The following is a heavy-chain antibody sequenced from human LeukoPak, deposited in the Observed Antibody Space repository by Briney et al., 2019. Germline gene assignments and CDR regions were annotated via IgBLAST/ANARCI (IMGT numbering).Heavy chain of an antibody. J-gene: IGHJ6*03. CDR1: GYTFTSYD. D-gene: IGHD3-10*01. Sequence: ASVKVSCKASGYTFTSYDINWVRQATGQGLEWMGWMNPNSGNTGYAQKFQGRVTMTRNTSISTAYMELSSPRSEDTAVYYCARGDTMVQGVIVRYYYYYMDVWGKGTTVTVSS. CDR2: MNPNSGNT. CDR3: ARGDTMVQGVIVRYYYYYMDV. V-gene: IGHV1-8*01.